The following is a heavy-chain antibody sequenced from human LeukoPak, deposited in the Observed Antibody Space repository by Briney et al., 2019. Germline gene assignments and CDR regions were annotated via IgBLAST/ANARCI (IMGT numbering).Heavy chain of an antibody. V-gene: IGHV4-39*01. CDR2: IYYSGST. CDR3: ARPVGDGMDV. CDR1: GGCISSSSYY. Sequence: SETLSLTCTVSGGCISSSSYYWGWIRQPPGKGLEWIGSIYYSGSTYYNPSHKSRVTISVDTSKNQFSLKLSSVTAADTAVYYCARPVGDGMDVWGQGTTVTVSS. J-gene: IGHJ6*02. D-gene: IGHD4-23*01.